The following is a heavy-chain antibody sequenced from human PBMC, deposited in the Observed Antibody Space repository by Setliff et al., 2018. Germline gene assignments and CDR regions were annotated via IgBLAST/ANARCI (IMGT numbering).Heavy chain of an antibody. CDR3: AKESANYYYYMDV. Sequence: GGSLRLSCAASGFTFSSYGMRWVRQAPGKGLEWVAVIWYDGTNKYYADSVKGRFTISRDNSKNTLYLQMNSLRAEDTAVYYCAKESANYYYYMDVWGKGTTVTVSS. J-gene: IGHJ6*03. V-gene: IGHV3-33*06. CDR2: IWYDGTNK. CDR1: GFTFSSYG.